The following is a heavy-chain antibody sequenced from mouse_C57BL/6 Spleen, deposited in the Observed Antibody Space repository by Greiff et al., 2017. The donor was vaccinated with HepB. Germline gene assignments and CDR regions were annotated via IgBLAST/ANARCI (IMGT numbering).Heavy chain of an antibody. J-gene: IGHJ1*03. CDR2: IDPSDSYT. D-gene: IGHD4-1*01. Sequence: QVQLQQPGAELVRPGTSVKLSCKASGYTFTSYWMHWVKQRPGQGLEWIGVIDPSDSYTNYNQKFKGKATLTVDTSSSTDYMQLSSLTSEDSAVYYCAREELGYFDVWGTGTTVTVSS. V-gene: IGHV1-59*01. CDR3: AREELGYFDV. CDR1: GYTFTSYW.